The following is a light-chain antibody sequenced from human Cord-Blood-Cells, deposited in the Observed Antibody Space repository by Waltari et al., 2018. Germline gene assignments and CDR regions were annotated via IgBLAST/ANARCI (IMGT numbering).Light chain of an antibody. CDR3: QAWDSSTAGGV. V-gene: IGLV3-1*01. CDR2: QDS. J-gene: IGLJ3*02. CDR1: KLGDKY. Sequence: SYELTQPPSVSVSPGQTASITCSGDKLGDKYACWYQQEPGQSPVIVIYQDSKRPSGIPEGFSGSNAGNTATLTIRGTQAMDEADYYCQAWDSSTAGGVFGGGTKLTVL.